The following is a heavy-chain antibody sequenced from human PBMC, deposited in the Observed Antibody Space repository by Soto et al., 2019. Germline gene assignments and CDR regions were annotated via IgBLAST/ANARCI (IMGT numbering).Heavy chain of an antibody. J-gene: IGHJ6*02. D-gene: IGHD2-2*01. V-gene: IGHV1-69*01. CDR3: AKRLPDDNSGLDD. CDR2: IIPIFGIA. CDR1: GGTFSRFS. Sequence: QVQLVQSGAEVKKPGSSVKVSCKASGGTFSRFSISWVRQAPGEGLEWMGGIIPIFGIANYAQKFQGRVTISADESTRTAYMELSSLRSEDTAVYYCAKRLPDDNSGLDDWGQGTTVTVSS.